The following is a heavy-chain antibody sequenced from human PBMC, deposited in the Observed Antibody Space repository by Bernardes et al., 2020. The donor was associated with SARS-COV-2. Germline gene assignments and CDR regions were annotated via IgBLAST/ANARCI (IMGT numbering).Heavy chain of an antibody. CDR3: ARVRSGSYPGDYFDY. Sequence: ETLSLTCSVSGGSISGSRYYWGWIRQPPGKGPEWIGSIYYTGDTYYRPSLKSRVTISVDRSKNQFSLKLSSVTAADTAVYYCARVRSGSYPGDYFDYWGQGTLVTVSS. D-gene: IGHD1-26*01. CDR1: GGSISGSRYY. J-gene: IGHJ4*02. CDR2: IYYTGDT. V-gene: IGHV4-39*01.